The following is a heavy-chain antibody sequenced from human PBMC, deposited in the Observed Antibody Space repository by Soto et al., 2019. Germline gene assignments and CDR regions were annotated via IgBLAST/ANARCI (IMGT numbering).Heavy chain of an antibody. CDR3: ARAVGDPLYYLDY. J-gene: IGHJ4*02. Sequence: SETLSLTCTVSSDSISSYYWIWIRQSPGKGLEWIGYTDYSGNTNYNPSLKSRVTISGDTSKDQFSLRLSSVTAADTAVYYCARAVGDPLYYLDYWGQGTLVTVSS. V-gene: IGHV4-59*08. D-gene: IGHD6-19*01. CDR1: SDSISSYY. CDR2: TDYSGNT.